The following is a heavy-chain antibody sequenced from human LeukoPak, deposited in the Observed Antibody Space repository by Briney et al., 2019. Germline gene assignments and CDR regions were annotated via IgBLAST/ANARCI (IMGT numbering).Heavy chain of an antibody. CDR3: ARDYLVGAPLDS. CDR1: GVSVTNYY. J-gene: IGHJ4*02. V-gene: IGHV4-4*07. D-gene: IGHD1-26*01. CDR2: MYISGST. Sequence: PSETLSLTCTVSGVSVTNYYWAWIRQPAGKGLAWIGRMYISGSTNYNPSLKSRVTISIDKTKNEFSLRLRSVTAADTAVYYCARDYLVGAPLDSWGQGTLVTVSP.